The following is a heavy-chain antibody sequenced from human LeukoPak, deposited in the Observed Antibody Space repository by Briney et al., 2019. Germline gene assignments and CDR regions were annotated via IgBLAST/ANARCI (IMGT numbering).Heavy chain of an antibody. J-gene: IGHJ4*02. CDR2: ISSSGSTI. CDR1: GFTFSSYE. V-gene: IGHV3-48*03. Sequence: GGSLRLSCAASGFTFSSYEMNWVRQAPGKGLEWVSYISSSGSTIYYADSVKGRFTISRDNSKNSLYLQMNSLRAEDTAVYYCARALIGYYFDYWGQGTLVTVSS. CDR3: ARALIGYYFDY. D-gene: IGHD2-8*01.